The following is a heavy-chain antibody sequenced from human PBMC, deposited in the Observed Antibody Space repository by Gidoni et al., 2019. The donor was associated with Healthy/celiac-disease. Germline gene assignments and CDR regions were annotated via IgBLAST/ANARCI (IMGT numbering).Heavy chain of an antibody. V-gene: IGHV4-31*03. Sequence: QVQLQESGPGLVKPSQTLSLTCTVPGGSISSGGYYWRWIRQHPGKGLEWIGYIYYSGSTYYNPSLKSRVTISVDTSKNQFSLKLSSVTAADTAVYYCARTYGDSEFDPWGQGTLVTVSS. CDR3: ARTYGDSEFDP. CDR1: GGSISSGGYY. J-gene: IGHJ5*02. CDR2: IYYSGST. D-gene: IGHD4-17*01.